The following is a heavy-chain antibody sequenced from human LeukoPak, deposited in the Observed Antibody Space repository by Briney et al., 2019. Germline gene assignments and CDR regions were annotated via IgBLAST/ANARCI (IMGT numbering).Heavy chain of an antibody. Sequence: ASVKVSCKASGYTFTSYGISWVRQAPGQGLEWMGWINAGNGNTKYSQKFQGRVTITRDTSASTAYMELSSLRSEDTAVYYCARGDYGDYYFDYWGQGTLVTVSS. CDR1: GYTFTSYG. CDR3: ARGDYGDYYFDY. CDR2: INAGNGNT. D-gene: IGHD4-17*01. V-gene: IGHV1-3*01. J-gene: IGHJ4*02.